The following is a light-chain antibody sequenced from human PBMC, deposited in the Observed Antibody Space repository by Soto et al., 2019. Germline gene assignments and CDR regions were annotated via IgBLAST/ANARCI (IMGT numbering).Light chain of an antibody. J-gene: IGKJ1*01. CDR1: QKISTSY. CDR2: STS. CDR3: QQYGSSPRT. V-gene: IGKV3-20*01. Sequence: EIVLTQSPGTLSLSPGERATLSCRASQKISTSYLAWYQQKVGQAPSLLIYSTSSRATGIPDRFSGSGSGTDFTLTISRLEPEDFAIYYCQQYGSSPRTFGQGTKVDIK.